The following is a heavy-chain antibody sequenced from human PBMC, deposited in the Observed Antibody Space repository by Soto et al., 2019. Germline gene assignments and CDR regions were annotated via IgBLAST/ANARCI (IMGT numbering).Heavy chain of an antibody. CDR3: ARGSNVLRFLEWLYWFAP. Sequence: SETLSLTCTVSGGSISSYYWSWIRQPPGKGLEWIGYIYYSGSTNYNPSLKSRVTISVDTSKNQFSLKLSSVTAADTAVYYCARGSNVLRFLEWLYWFAPWGQGTLVTVPS. J-gene: IGHJ5*02. CDR2: IYYSGST. D-gene: IGHD3-3*01. CDR1: GGSISSYY. V-gene: IGHV4-59*01.